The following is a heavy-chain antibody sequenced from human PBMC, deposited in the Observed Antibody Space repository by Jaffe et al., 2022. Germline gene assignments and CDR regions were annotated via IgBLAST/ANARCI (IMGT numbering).Heavy chain of an antibody. CDR2: ISAVNSGT. V-gene: IGHV3-23*01. Sequence: EVQLLESGGGLVQPGGSLRLSCEASGFIFSTYAMGWARQAPGKGLEWVSVISAVNSGTYYADSVKGRFTISRDNSKNTLYLQMNSLRVEDTALFYCVKGKQVGTLGLGYMDVWGKGTTVTVSS. D-gene: IGHD5-18*01. J-gene: IGHJ6*03. CDR3: VKGKQVGTLGLGYMDV. CDR1: GFIFSTYA.